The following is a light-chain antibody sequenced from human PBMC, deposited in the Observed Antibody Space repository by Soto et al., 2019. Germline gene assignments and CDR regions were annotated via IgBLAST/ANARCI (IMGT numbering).Light chain of an antibody. CDR1: QSVSRR. J-gene: IGKJ5*01. Sequence: EIVLTQSPGTLSLSPGGRATLSCRASQSVSRRLAWYQHRPGQTPSLLIYGASTRATGIPDRFSGSGSGTHFTLTISRLEPGDVAVYYCQHFGGTTFTLGQGTRLEIK. CDR2: GAS. CDR3: QHFGGTTFT. V-gene: IGKV3-20*01.